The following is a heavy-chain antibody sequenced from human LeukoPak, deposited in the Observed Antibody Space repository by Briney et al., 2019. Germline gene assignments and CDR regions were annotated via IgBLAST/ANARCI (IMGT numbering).Heavy chain of an antibody. Sequence: GESLKISCKGSGYSFTSYWIGWVRQMPGKGLEWMGIIYPGDSDTRYSPSFQGQVTISADKSISTAYLQWSSLKASDTAMYYCARVASPLGVAVAGNAFDIWGQGTMVTVSS. D-gene: IGHD6-19*01. V-gene: IGHV5-51*01. J-gene: IGHJ3*02. CDR3: ARVASPLGVAVAGNAFDI. CDR1: GYSFTSYW. CDR2: IYPGDSDT.